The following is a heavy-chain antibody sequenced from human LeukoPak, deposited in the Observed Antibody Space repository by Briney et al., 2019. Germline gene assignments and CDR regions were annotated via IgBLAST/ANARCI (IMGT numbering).Heavy chain of an antibody. CDR2: IDPSGGSR. CDR1: GYTFTSYY. Sequence: ASVKVSCKASGYTFTSYYMHWVRQAPGQGLEWMGIIDPSGGSRSYAQKFKGRVTMTSATSTSTVYMELSSLRSEDTAVYYCARVPWGSGSYYLDYWGQGTLVTVSS. J-gene: IGHJ4*02. V-gene: IGHV1-46*01. CDR3: ARVPWGSGSYYLDY. D-gene: IGHD1-26*01.